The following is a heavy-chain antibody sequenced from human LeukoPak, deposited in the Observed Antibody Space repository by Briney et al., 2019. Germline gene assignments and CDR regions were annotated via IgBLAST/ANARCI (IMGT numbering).Heavy chain of an antibody. D-gene: IGHD3-10*01. CDR2: INPNSGGT. V-gene: IGHV1-2*04. Sequence: ASVNVSCKASGYTFTGYYMHWVRQAPGQGLEWIGWINPNSGGTNYAQKFQGWVTMTRDTSISTAYMELSRLRSDDTAVYYCARDGGSGSYYYYGMDVWGQGTTVTVSS. CDR3: ARDGGSGSYYYYGMDV. J-gene: IGHJ6*02. CDR1: GYTFTGYY.